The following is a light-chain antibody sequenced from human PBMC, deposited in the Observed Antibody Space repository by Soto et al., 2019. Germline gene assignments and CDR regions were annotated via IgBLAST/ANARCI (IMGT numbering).Light chain of an antibody. CDR2: LEGSGID. Sequence: QPVLTRSSSASASLGSSVKLSCTLSSGHISYIIAWHQQQPGKAPRYLMKLEGSGIDQKGSGVPDRFSGSSSGADRYLTISNLQSVDEADYCCETWDTYTGVFGGGTKVTVL. CDR1: SGHISYI. V-gene: IGLV4-60*03. CDR3: ETWDTYTGV. J-gene: IGLJ3*02.